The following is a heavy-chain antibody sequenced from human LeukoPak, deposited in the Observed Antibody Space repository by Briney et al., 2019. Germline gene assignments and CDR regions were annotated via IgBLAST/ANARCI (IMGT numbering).Heavy chain of an antibody. Sequence: GGSLRLSCAASGFTFSSSAMSWVRQAPGKGLELVSASSGSGGSTYYADSVKGRFTISRDNSKNTLYLQMNSLRAEDTAFFFHAEGGIRYCSGGSCYFDYWGQGTLVTVSS. J-gene: IGHJ4*02. V-gene: IGHV3-23*01. CDR3: AEGGIRYCSGGSCYFDY. CDR2: SSGSGGST. D-gene: IGHD2-15*01. CDR1: GFTFSSSA.